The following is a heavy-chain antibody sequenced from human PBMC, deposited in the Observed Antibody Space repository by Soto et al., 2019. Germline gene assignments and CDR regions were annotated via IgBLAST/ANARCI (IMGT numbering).Heavy chain of an antibody. J-gene: IGHJ4*02. D-gene: IGHD1-26*01. CDR2: ISFDGSTK. Sequence: QVQLVESGGGVVQPGRSLRLSCEASGFTFRSYAMHWVRQAPGKGLEWVALISFDGSTKQYADSVKGRFTISRDNSKSTLSLQMNSLTIQDTAVYYCARSGSSFPFDHWGQGTMVPVSS. V-gene: IGHV3-30*04. CDR1: GFTFRSYA. CDR3: ARSGSSFPFDH.